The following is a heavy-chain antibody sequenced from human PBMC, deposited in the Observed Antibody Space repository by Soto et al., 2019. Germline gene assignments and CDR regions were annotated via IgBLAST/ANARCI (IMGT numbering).Heavy chain of an antibody. V-gene: IGHV3-30*18. CDR1: GFTFSSYG. D-gene: IGHD4-17*01. CDR2: ISYDGSNK. J-gene: IGHJ6*03. Sequence: GGSLRLSCAASGFTFSSYGMHWVRQAPGKGLEWVAVISYDGSNKYYADSVKGRFTISRDNSKNTLYLQMNSLRAEDTAVYYCAKDPRDYDLYYYMDVWGKGTTVTVSS. CDR3: AKDPRDYDLYYYMDV.